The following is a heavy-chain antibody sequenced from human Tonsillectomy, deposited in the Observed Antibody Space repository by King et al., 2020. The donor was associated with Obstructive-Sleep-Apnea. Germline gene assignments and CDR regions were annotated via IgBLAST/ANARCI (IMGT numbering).Heavy chain of an antibody. D-gene: IGHD6-19*01. Sequence: VQLVESGGGLVKPGGSLRLSCAASGFTFSPYSMNWVRQAPGKGLEWVSSISSSSSYIYYADSVKGRFTISRDNAKNSLYLQMNSLRAEDTAMYYCATQYSSGWYFFDYWGQGTLVTVSS. J-gene: IGHJ4*02. CDR2: ISSSSSYI. V-gene: IGHV3-21*01. CDR1: GFTFSPYS. CDR3: ATQYSSGWYFFDY.